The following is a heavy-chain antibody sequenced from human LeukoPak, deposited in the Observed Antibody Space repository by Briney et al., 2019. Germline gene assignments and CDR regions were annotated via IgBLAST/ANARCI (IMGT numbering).Heavy chain of an antibody. J-gene: IGHJ5*02. CDR2: ISGSGGST. D-gene: IGHD2-2*01. Sequence: GGSLRLSCAASGFTFSSYAMSWVRQAPGKGLEWVSAISGSGGSTYYADSVKGRFTISRDNSKNTLYLQMTSLRAEDTAVYYCAKDPSVVPAANWFDPWGQGTLVTVSS. V-gene: IGHV3-23*01. CDR1: GFTFSSYA. CDR3: AKDPSVVPAANWFDP.